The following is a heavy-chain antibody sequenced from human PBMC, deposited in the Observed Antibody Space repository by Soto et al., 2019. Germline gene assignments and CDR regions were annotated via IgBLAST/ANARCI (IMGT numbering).Heavy chain of an antibody. Sequence: EASVKVSCKASGYTFTSYAMHWVRQAPGQRLEWMGWINAGNGNTKYSQKFQGRVTITRDTSASTAYMELSSLRSEDTAVYYCARAYYGSGSSCLDYWGQGTLVTVSS. D-gene: IGHD3-10*01. J-gene: IGHJ4*02. CDR3: ARAYYGSGSSCLDY. CDR2: INAGNGNT. V-gene: IGHV1-3*01. CDR1: GYTFTSYA.